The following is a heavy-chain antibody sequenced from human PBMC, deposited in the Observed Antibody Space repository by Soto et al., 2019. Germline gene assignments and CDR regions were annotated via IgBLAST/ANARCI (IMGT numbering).Heavy chain of an antibody. CDR2: IYYSGST. J-gene: IGHJ4*02. CDR3: ARHEVEGVAAPAYFFHN. CDR1: GGSISSSSYY. D-gene: IGHD6-25*01. Sequence: SETLSLTCTVSGGSISSSSYYWGWIRQPPGKGLEWIGSIYYSGSTYYNPSLKSRVTISVDTSKNQFSLKLSSVTAADTAVYYCARHEVEGVAAPAYFFHNWGQGTLVTVSS. V-gene: IGHV4-39*01.